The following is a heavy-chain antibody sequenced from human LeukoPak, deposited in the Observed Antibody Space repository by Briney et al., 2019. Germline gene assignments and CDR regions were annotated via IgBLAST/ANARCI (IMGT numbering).Heavy chain of an antibody. CDR1: GFTFSSYG. V-gene: IGHV3-23*01. Sequence: GGSLRLSCVASGFTFSSYGMSWVRQAPGKGLEWVSSISGGGSSTYHADSVKGRFTISRDNSKNTLYLQMNSLRAEDTAVYYCARHRSGGSQDDAFDIWGQGTLVTVSS. D-gene: IGHD2-15*01. J-gene: IGHJ3*02. CDR3: ARHRSGGSQDDAFDI. CDR2: ISGGGSST.